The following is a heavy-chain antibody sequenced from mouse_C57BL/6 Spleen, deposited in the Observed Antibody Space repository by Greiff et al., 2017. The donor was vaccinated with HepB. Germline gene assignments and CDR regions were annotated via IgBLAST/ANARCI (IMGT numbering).Heavy chain of an antibody. Sequence: EVQLQQSGPGLVKPSQSLSLTCSVTGYSITSGYYWNWIRQFPGNKLEWMGYISYDGSNNYNPSLKNRISITRDTSKNQFFLKLNSVTTEDTATYYCARDGTGTAWFAYWGQGTLVTVSA. CDR2: ISYDGSN. J-gene: IGHJ3*01. V-gene: IGHV3-6*01. D-gene: IGHD4-1*01. CDR3: ARDGTGTAWFAY. CDR1: GYSITSGYY.